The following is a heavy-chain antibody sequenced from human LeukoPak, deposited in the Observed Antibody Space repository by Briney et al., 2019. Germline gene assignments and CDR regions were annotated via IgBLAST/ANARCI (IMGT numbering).Heavy chain of an antibody. CDR2: IDTSGST. Sequence: SETLSLTCIVSGASISDYYWSWIRQPAGKGLEWIGRIDTSGSTNYNPSLKSRVTISVDTSKNQFSLKLSSVTAADTAVYYCARSQWLAYNWFDPWGQGTLVTVSS. D-gene: IGHD6-19*01. CDR3: ARSQWLAYNWFDP. J-gene: IGHJ5*02. V-gene: IGHV4-4*07. CDR1: GASISDYY.